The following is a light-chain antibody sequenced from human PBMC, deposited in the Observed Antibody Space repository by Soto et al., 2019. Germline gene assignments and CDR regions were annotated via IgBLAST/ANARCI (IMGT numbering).Light chain of an antibody. J-gene: IGKJ1*01. V-gene: IGKV1-5*03. CDR1: QSINSW. CDR3: QQYNINSET. Sequence: DIQMTQSPSTLSASVGDRVTITCRASQSINSWLAWYQQKPGKAPKLLIYQASSLESGVPSRFSGSGSGTEFTLTISSLQPEDFATYYCQQYNINSETFGQGTKVELK. CDR2: QAS.